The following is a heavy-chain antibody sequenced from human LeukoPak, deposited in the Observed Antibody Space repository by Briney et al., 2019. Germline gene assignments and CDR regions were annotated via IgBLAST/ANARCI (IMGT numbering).Heavy chain of an antibody. D-gene: IGHD2-15*01. CDR3: ARQGGCSGGSCYHYYYYGMDV. V-gene: IGHV3-21*01. J-gene: IGHJ6*02. Sequence: GGSLRLSCAASGFTFSSYSMNWVRQAPGKGLEWVSSISSSSSYRYYADSVKGRFTISRDNAKNSLYLQMNSLRAEDTAVYYCARQGGCSGGSCYHYYYYGMDVWGQGTTVTVSS. CDR1: GFTFSSYS. CDR2: ISSSSSYR.